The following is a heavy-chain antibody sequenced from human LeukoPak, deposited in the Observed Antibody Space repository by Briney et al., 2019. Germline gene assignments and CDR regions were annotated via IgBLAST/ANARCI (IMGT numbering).Heavy chain of an antibody. CDR1: GYTFTSYG. Sequence: GASVKVSCKASGYTFTSYGISWVRQAPGQGLEWMGWISAYNGNTNYAQKLQGRVTMTTDTSTSTAYMELRSLRSDDTAVYYCARDKRRIAAAGTGDDYWGQGTLVTVSS. J-gene: IGHJ4*02. CDR3: ARDKRRIAAAGTGDDY. CDR2: ISAYNGNT. V-gene: IGHV1-18*01. D-gene: IGHD6-13*01.